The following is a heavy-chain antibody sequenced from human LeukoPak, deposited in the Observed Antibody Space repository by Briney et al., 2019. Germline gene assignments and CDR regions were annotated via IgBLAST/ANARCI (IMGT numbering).Heavy chain of an antibody. CDR1: GDSFSSGTYY. Sequence: SETLSLTCTVSGDSFSSGTYYWTWIRQPAGKGLEWIGRIYASGSTDYNPSLKSRVTILLDTSKNQFSLNLRSVSAEDPAVYSGAVAFCGGDCFSRHYFGVDVWGQGTTVTVSS. J-gene: IGHJ6*02. V-gene: IGHV4-61*02. CDR3: AVAFCGGDCFSRHYFGVDV. D-gene: IGHD2-21*01. CDR2: IYASGST.